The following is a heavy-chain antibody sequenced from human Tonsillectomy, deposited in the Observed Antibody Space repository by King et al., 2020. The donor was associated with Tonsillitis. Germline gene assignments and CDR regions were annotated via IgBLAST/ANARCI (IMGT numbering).Heavy chain of an antibody. D-gene: IGHD3-3*01. Sequence: VQLVQSGAEVKKPGASVKVSCKASGYTFTSYGISWVRQATGQGLEWMGWISAYNGNTNYAQKLQGRVTMTTDTSTSTAYMELRSLRSDDTAVYYCVRGPWGIFGVVITSWYGSNWFDPWGQGTLVTVSS. CDR3: VRGPWGIFGVVITSWYGSNWFDP. V-gene: IGHV1-18*04. CDR2: ISAYNGNT. CDR1: GYTFTSYG. J-gene: IGHJ5*02.